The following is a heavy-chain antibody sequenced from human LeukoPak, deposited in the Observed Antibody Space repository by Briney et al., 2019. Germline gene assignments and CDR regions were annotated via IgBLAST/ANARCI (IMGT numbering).Heavy chain of an antibody. D-gene: IGHD7-27*01. CDR1: GGSVSDYY. V-gene: IGHV4-59*02. Sequence: NPSETLSLTCTISGGSVSDYYWSWIRQSPGKGLEWIGYTYHTGSTSYSPSLKSRVTISADTSQNQFSLKLSSVTAADTAVYYCASRKLGNDYWGQGTLVTVSS. CDR3: ASRKLGNDY. J-gene: IGHJ4*02. CDR2: TYHTGST.